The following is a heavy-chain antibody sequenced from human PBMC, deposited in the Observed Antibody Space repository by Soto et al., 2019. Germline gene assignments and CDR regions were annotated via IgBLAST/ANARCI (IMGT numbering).Heavy chain of an antibody. D-gene: IGHD2-15*01. J-gene: IGHJ4*02. Sequence: SETLSLTCTVSGGSISSYYWSWIRQPAGKGLEWIGRIYTSGSTNYNPSLKSRVTISIDRSKNQFSLNLDSVTAADTAVYYCARASGYCSGGTCFPFDYWGRGTLVTVSS. V-gene: IGHV4-4*07. CDR3: ARASGYCSGGTCFPFDY. CDR2: IYTSGST. CDR1: GGSISSYY.